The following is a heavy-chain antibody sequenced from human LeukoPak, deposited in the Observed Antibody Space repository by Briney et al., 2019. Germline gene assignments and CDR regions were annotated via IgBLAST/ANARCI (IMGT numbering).Heavy chain of an antibody. D-gene: IGHD5-24*01. Sequence: GGSLRLSCAASGNYWMHWVRQVPGKGLVWVSHINSDGSWTSYADSVKGRFIISRDNSKNTLYLQMNSLRAEDTAVYYCAKGGDGYNYYFDYWGQETLVTVSS. CDR1: GNYW. CDR3: AKGGDGYNYYFDY. V-gene: IGHV3-74*01. J-gene: IGHJ4*02. CDR2: INSDGSWT.